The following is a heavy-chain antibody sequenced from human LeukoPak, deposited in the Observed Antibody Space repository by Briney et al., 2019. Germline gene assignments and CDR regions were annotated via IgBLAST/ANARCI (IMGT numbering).Heavy chain of an antibody. CDR2: IYYSGST. CDR3: ARVTMVRDRLYYYYGMDV. D-gene: IGHD3-10*01. V-gene: IGHV4-59*01. Sequence: PSETLSLTCTVSGGSISSYYWSWIRQPPGKGLEWIGYIYYSGSTNYNPSLKSRVTISVDTSKNQFSLKLSSVTAADTAVYYCARVTMVRDRLYYYYGMDVWGQGTTVTVSS. J-gene: IGHJ6*02. CDR1: GGSISSYY.